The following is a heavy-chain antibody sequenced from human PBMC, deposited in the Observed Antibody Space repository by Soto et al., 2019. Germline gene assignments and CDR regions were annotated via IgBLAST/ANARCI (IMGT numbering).Heavy chain of an antibody. V-gene: IGHV4-30-2*01. J-gene: IGHJ3*02. CDR3: ASITSRGYSYGSGAFDI. CDR2: IYHSGST. Sequence: QLLESGSGLVKPSQTLSLTCAVSGGSISSGGYSWSWIRQPPGKGLEWIGYIYHSGSTYYNPSLKSRVTISVDRSKNQFSLKLSSVTAADTAVYYCASITSRGYSYGSGAFDIWGQGTMVTVSS. D-gene: IGHD5-18*01. CDR1: GGSISSGGYS.